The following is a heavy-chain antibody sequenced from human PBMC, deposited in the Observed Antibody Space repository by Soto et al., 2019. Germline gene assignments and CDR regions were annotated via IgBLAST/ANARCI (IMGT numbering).Heavy chain of an antibody. Sequence: EVQVLESGGGLVQPGGSLRLSCAASGFTFSSYGMSWVRQAPGRGLEWVSVISGSGGSTNYADSVKGRFTISRDNSKNTLYLKMNSLRAEDTAVYYCARGAGYCSGGSCNDCWGQGTLVTVSS. CDR1: GFTFSSYG. J-gene: IGHJ4*02. CDR3: ARGAGYCSGGSCNDC. CDR2: ISGSGGST. V-gene: IGHV3-23*01. D-gene: IGHD2-15*01.